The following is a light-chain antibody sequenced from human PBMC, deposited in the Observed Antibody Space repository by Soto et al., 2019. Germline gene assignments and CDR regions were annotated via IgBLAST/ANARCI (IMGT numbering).Light chain of an antibody. CDR2: EVS. CDR1: SSDVGSYNY. V-gene: IGLV2-8*01. CDR3: SSYAGSNNFWV. Sequence: QSALTQPPSASGSPGQSVTISCTGTSSDVGSYNYVSWYQEYPGKAPKLMIYEVSKRPSGVPDRFSGPKSGNTASLTVSGLQPEDEAHYYCSSYAGSNNFWVFGGGTKLTVL. J-gene: IGLJ2*01.